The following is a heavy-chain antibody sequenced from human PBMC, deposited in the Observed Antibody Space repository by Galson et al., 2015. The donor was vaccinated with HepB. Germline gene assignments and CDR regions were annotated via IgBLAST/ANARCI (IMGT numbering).Heavy chain of an antibody. V-gene: IGHV3-21*01. D-gene: IGHD3-3*01. CDR2: ISSSSTYI. CDR3: ARDSLRFRSQGPGMDV. J-gene: IGHJ6*02. CDR1: GFTFSSYN. Sequence: SLRLSCAASGFTFSSYNMNWVRQAPGKGLEWVSFISSSSTYIYYADSMKGRFTVSRDNAKNSVYLQMNSLRAEDTAVYYCARDSLRFRSQGPGMDVWGQGTAVTVSS.